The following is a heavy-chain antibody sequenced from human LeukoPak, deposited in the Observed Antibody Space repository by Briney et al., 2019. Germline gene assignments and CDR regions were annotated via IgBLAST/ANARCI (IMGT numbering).Heavy chain of an antibody. J-gene: IGHJ5*02. Sequence: PSETLSLTCAVYGGSFSGYYWSWIGQPPGKGLEWIGEINHSGSTNYNPSLKSRVTISVDTSKNQFSLKLSSVTAADTAVYYCARGIKSSGWYNWFDPWGQGTLVTVSS. CDR2: INHSGST. CDR3: ARGIKSSGWYNWFDP. CDR1: GGSFSGYY. D-gene: IGHD6-19*01. V-gene: IGHV4-34*01.